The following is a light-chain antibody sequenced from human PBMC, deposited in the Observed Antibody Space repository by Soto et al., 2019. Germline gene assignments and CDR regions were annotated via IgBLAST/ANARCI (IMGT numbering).Light chain of an antibody. Sequence: QSVLTQAPSASASLGASVKLTCTLSSGHSSYAIAWHQQQPETGPRYLMKLNSDGSHSKGDGIPDRFSGSSSGSERYLTISSLQSEDEADYYCQTWGTGIQGFVTGTKLTVL. J-gene: IGLJ1*01. CDR2: LNSDGSH. CDR1: SGHSSYA. V-gene: IGLV4-69*01. CDR3: QTWGTGIQG.